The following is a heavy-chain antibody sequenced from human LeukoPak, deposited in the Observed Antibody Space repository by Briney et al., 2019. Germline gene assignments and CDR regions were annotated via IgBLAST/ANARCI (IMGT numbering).Heavy chain of an antibody. J-gene: IGHJ4*02. V-gene: IGHV4-59*01. CDR2: IYYSGST. CDR3: ARSGSNSYYFDY. D-gene: IGHD4-11*01. CDR1: GGSISSYY. Sequence: SENLSLTCTVSGGSISSYYWSWIRQPPGKGLEWIGYIYYSGSTNYDPSLKSRVTISVDTSKNQFSLKLSSVTAADTAVYYCARSGSNSYYFDYWGQGTLVTVSS.